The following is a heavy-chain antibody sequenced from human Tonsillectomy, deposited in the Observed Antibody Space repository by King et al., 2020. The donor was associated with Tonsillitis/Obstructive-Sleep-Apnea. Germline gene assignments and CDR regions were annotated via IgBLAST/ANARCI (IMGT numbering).Heavy chain of an antibody. Sequence: VQLVESGGGLVQPGGSQRLSCAGSGFTFSAYWMSWVRQAPGKGLEWVANINQDESEKYYVDSVRGRLTISRENAKNSLYLQMNSLRAEDTAVYYCARLTGRTYYFESWGQGTLVTVSS. J-gene: IGHJ4*02. V-gene: IGHV3-7*04. CDR2: INQDESEK. CDR1: GFTFSAYW. D-gene: IGHD7-27*01. CDR3: ARLTGRTYYFES.